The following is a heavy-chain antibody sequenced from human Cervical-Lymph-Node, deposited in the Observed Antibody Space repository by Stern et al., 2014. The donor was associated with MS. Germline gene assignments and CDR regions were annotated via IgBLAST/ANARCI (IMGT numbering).Heavy chain of an antibody. CDR1: GGSISSYY. D-gene: IGHD5-24*01. J-gene: IGHJ4*02. CDR2: ICYSGSN. CDR3: ARVRMATTYFDY. V-gene: IGHV4-59*01. Sequence: QVQLQESGPGLVKPSETLSLTCTVSGGSISSYYWSWIRQAPGKGMEWVGYICYSGSNNYYPSLKRRGTISVDTTKKNFSLKQSSVTAADTAVYYCARVRMATTYFDYWGQGTLVTVSS.